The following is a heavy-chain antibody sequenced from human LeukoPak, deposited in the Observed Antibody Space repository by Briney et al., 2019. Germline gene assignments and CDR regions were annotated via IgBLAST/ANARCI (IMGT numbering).Heavy chain of an antibody. V-gene: IGHV1-46*01. Sequence: ASVKVSCKASGYTFTSYYMHWVRQAPGQGLEWMGIINPSGGSTNYAQKFQGRVTMTRDTSTSTVYMELSSLRSEDTAVYYCARDSSAWTPGYWSQGTLVTVSS. D-gene: IGHD6-19*01. CDR1: GYTFTSYY. CDR2: INPSGGST. CDR3: ARDSSAWTPGY. J-gene: IGHJ4*02.